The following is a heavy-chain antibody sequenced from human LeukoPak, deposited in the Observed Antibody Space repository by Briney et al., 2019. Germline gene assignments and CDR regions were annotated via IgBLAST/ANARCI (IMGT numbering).Heavy chain of an antibody. V-gene: IGHV4-59*01. CDR1: GGSSSSYY. D-gene: IGHD3-22*01. J-gene: IGHJ4*02. CDR3: ARVGYYYDSSGLGY. CDR2: IYYSGST. Sequence: SETLSLSCTVSGGSSSSYYWSWIRQPPGKGLEWIGYIYYSGSTNYNPSLKSRVTISVDTSKNQFSLKLSSVTAADTAVYYCARVGYYYDSSGLGYWGQGTLVTVSS.